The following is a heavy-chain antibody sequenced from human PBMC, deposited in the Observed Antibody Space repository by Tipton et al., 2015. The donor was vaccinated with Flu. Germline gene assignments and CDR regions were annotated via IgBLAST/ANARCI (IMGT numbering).Heavy chain of an antibody. CDR2: IYHSGST. D-gene: IGHD3-10*01. J-gene: IGHJ5*02. V-gene: IGHV4-4*02. Sequence: TLSLTCAVSGGSISSSNWWSWVRQPPGKGLEWIGEIYHSGSTNYNPSLKSRVTISVGKSKNQFPLKLSSVTAADTAVYYCARGAGDIWFGEFFWFDPWGQGTLVTVSS. CDR3: ARGAGDIWFGEFFWFDP. CDR1: GGSISSSNW.